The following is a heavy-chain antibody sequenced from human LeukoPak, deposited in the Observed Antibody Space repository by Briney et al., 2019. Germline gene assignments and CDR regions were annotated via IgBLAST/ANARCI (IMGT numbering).Heavy chain of an antibody. CDR3: ARIRPTI. V-gene: IGHV4-39*01. CDR1: GDSISSSSYY. Sequence: SETLSLTCTVSGDSISSSSYYWGWIRQPPGKGLEWLGTIYYSGSTYYNPSLKSRVTISIDTSKNQFSLKLNSVTAADTAVYYCARIRPTIWGQGSLVHVSS. D-gene: IGHD5-24*01. J-gene: IGHJ4*02. CDR2: IYYSGST.